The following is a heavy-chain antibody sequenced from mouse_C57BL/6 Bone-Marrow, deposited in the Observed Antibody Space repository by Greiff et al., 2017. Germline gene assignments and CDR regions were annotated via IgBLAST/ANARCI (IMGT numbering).Heavy chain of an antibody. CDR3: ARRRDSSGYVEAMDY. D-gene: IGHD3-2*02. J-gene: IGHJ4*01. CDR2: IYPSDSET. CDR1: GYTFTSYW. Sequence: QVQLQQPGAELVRPGSSVKLSCKASGYTFTSYWMDWVKQRPGQGLEWIGNIYPSDSETHYNQKFKDKATLTVDKSASTAYMQLSSLTSEDSAVYYCARRRDSSGYVEAMDYWGQGTSVTVSS. V-gene: IGHV1-61*01.